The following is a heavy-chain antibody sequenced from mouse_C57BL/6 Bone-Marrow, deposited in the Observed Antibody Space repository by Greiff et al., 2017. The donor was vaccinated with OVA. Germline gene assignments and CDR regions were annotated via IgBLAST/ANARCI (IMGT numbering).Heavy chain of an antibody. CDR3: ARWIFHYYGSTPYWYFDV. J-gene: IGHJ1*03. CDR2: IYPGDGDT. D-gene: IGHD1-1*01. V-gene: IGHV1-80*01. CDR1: GYAFSSYW. Sequence: QVHVKQSGAELVKPGASVKISCKASGYAFSSYWMNWVKQRPGKGLEWIGQIYPGDGDTNYNGKFKGKATLTADKSSSTAYMQLSSLTSEDSAVYFCARWIFHYYGSTPYWYFDVWGTGTTVTVSS.